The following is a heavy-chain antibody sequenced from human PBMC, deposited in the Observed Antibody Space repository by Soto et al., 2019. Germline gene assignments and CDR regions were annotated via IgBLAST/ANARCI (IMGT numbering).Heavy chain of an antibody. D-gene: IGHD3-16*01. Sequence: ASVKVSCKVSGGTFSSHAISWVRQAPGQGLEWMGGIIPFFKATSFAQKFQGRVTITADDSTSTAYMDLYSLGSEDTAVYYCARDVPLNYYDGTFSYYEMDVWGQGTTVTVSS. CDR2: IIPFFKAT. J-gene: IGHJ6*02. V-gene: IGHV1-69*13. CDR3: ARDVPLNYYDGTFSYYEMDV. CDR1: GGTFSSHA.